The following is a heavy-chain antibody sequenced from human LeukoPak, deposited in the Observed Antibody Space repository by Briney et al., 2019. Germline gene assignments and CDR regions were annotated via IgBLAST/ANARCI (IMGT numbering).Heavy chain of an antibody. CDR3: AREDYCSSTSCYKGENYFDY. J-gene: IGHJ4*02. Sequence: SVKVSCKASRGTFSSYAISWVRQAPGQGLEWMGGIIPIFGTANYAQKFQGRVTITTDESTSTAYMELSSLRSEDTAVYYCAREDYCSSTSCYKGENYFDYWGQGTLVTVSS. D-gene: IGHD2-2*02. CDR1: RGTFSSYA. V-gene: IGHV1-69*05. CDR2: IIPIFGTA.